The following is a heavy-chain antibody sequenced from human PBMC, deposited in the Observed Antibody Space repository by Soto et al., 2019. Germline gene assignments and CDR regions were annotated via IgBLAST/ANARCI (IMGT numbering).Heavy chain of an antibody. CDR1: GFSFNEYA. Sequence: PGGALRRSCVASGFSFNEYAMIWVRQAPGKGQEWVSGITGSGNTIEYTASVNGRFTISRDNSKNTVYLQMDGLRAEDTAMYYCAKDDVAGDGLWLVSDWGQGIPVTVSS. D-gene: IGHD2-21*02. J-gene: IGHJ4*02. CDR3: AKDDVAGDGLWLVSD. CDR2: ITGSGNTI. V-gene: IGHV3-23*01.